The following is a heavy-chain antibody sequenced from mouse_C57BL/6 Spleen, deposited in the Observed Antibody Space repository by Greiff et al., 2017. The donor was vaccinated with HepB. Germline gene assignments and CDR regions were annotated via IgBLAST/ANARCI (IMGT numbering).Heavy chain of an antibody. CDR3: AGLGSSYSLDY. V-gene: IGHV3-6*01. D-gene: IGHD1-1*01. CDR1: GYSITSGYY. J-gene: IGHJ2*01. Sequence: EVKLQESGPGLVKPSQSLSLTCSVTGYSITSGYYWNWIRQFPGNKLEWMGYISYDGSNNYNPSLKNRISITRDTSKNQFFLKLNSVTTEDTATYYCAGLGSSYSLDYWGQGTTLTVSS. CDR2: ISYDGSN.